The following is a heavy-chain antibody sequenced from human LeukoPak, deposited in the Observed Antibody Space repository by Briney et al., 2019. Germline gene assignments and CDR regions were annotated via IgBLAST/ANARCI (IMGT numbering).Heavy chain of an antibody. CDR3: AKDRIRAAAGTFDY. CDR2: INQDGSGK. D-gene: IGHD6-13*01. CDR1: GFTFSSYW. V-gene: IGHV3-7*01. Sequence: PGGSLRLSCAASGFTFSSYWMSWVRQAPGKGLEWVANINQDGSGKYYVDSVKGRFTISRDNSKNTLYLQMNSLRAEDTAVYYCAKDRIRAAAGTFDYWGQGTLVTVSS. J-gene: IGHJ4*02.